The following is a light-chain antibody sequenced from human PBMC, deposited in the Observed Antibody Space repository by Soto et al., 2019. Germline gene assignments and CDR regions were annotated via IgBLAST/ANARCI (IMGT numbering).Light chain of an antibody. CDR1: QTISSS. CDR3: QQRSNWPAIT. J-gene: IGKJ5*01. Sequence: EIVLTQSPATLSLSPGERATLSCRASQTISSSLAWYQQKPGQSPRLLIYDASTRASGVPPRFSGGGSGTDFTLSISSIEPADFAVYYCQQRSNWPAITFGQGTRL. V-gene: IGKV3-11*01. CDR2: DAS.